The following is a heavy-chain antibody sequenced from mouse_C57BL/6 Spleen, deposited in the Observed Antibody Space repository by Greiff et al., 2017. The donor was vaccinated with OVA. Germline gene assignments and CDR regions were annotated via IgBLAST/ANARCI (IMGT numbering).Heavy chain of an antibody. CDR1: GYTFTSYW. CDR2: IDPSDSYT. Sequence: VQLQQPGAELVMPGASVKLSCKASGYTFTSYWMHWVKQRPGQGLEWIGEIDPSDSYTNYNQKFKGKSTLTVDKSSSTAYMQLSSLTSEDSAVYYCASLYDYGSYWGQGTTLTVSS. V-gene: IGHV1-69*01. D-gene: IGHD2-4*01. J-gene: IGHJ2*01. CDR3: ASLYDYGSY.